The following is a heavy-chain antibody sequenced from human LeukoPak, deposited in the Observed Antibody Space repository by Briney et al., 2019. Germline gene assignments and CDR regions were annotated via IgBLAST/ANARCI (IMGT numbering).Heavy chain of an antibody. V-gene: IGHV3-48*03. CDR1: GFTFNSYE. D-gene: IGHD6-13*01. J-gene: IGHJ4*02. CDR2: ISNGGTTK. Sequence: GGSLRLSCAASGFTFNSYEMNWARQAPGKGLEWVAYISNGGTTKSYADSVKGRFTFSRDNAQNSLFLQMNSLRAEDTAIYYCAREALSSSYNYFDYWGQGILVTVSS. CDR3: AREALSSSYNYFDY.